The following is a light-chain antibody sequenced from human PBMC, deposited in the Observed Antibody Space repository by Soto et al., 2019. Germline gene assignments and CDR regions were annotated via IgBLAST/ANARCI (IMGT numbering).Light chain of an antibody. J-gene: IGKJ1*01. CDR3: QQYNTWLWT. CDR1: QSINAH. V-gene: IGKV3-15*01. CDR2: GAS. Sequence: XXQXXXXXXVSPGERVTLSCXAXQSINAHLAXXXQKPGQAPRLLIHGASTRATGIPARFSGSGFGTEFILTISSLQSEDFAVYYCQQYNTWLWTFGQGTKVEIQ.